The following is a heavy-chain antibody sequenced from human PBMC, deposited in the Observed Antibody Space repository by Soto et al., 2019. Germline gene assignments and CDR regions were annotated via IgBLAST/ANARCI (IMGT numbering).Heavy chain of an antibody. V-gene: IGHV1-8*01. CDR2: MNPGSGDT. Sequence: QVQLVQSGAEVKKPGASVKVSCKASGYSFTTYDIHWVRQPTGQGLEWLGWMNPGSGDTGYAQTFQGRVTMTTITSINSAYRELGSLTSDDTAVYYCARGWCDPWGQGTLVTVSS. CDR3: ARGWCDP. CDR1: GYSFTTYD. J-gene: IGHJ5*02.